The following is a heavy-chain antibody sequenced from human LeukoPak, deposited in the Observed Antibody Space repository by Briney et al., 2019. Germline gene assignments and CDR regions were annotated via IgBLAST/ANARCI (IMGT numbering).Heavy chain of an antibody. V-gene: IGHV4-39*01. D-gene: IGHD5-24*01. CDR1: GVSISSTTYY. J-gene: IGHJ4*02. CDR3: ARHGEMAVITHLDY. Sequence: SETLSLTCSVSGVSISSTTYYWAWIRQPSGKGLEWIGTIYYTGSTYYNPSLKSRVTISVDTSKNQFSLKLISVTAADTAVYYCARHGEMAVITHLDYWGQGTLVTVSS. CDR2: IYYTGST.